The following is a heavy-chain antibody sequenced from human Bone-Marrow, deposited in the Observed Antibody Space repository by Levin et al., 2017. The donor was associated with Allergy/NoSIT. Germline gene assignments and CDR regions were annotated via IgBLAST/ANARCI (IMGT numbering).Heavy chain of an antibody. Sequence: KISCKASGDTFNTYSMSWVRQAPGQGLEWMGGILPIFGTTKNAQKFQGRVTITADKSTGTAYMELSSLRYEDTAVYYCARERSGGSLFDIWGQGTMVIVSS. V-gene: IGHV1-69*06. CDR1: GDTFNTYS. CDR3: ARERSGGSLFDI. J-gene: IGHJ3*02. CDR2: ILPIFGTT. D-gene: IGHD1-26*01.